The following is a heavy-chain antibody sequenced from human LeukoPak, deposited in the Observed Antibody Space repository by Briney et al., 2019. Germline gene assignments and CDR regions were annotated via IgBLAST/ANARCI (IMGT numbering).Heavy chain of an antibody. CDR3: ARAYLPYYYYGMDV. Sequence: SETLSLTCAVYGGSFSGYYWSWIRQPPGKGLEWIGEINHSGSTNYNPSLKSRVTISVDTSKNQFSLKLSSVTAADTAVYYCARAYLPYYYYGMDVWGQGTTVTVSS. CDR1: GGSFSGYY. V-gene: IGHV4-34*01. J-gene: IGHJ6*02. CDR2: INHSGST.